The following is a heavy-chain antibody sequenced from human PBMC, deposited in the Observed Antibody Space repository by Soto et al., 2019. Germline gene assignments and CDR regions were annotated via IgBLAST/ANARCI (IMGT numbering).Heavy chain of an antibody. D-gene: IGHD2-21*02. CDR3: ARDRRGIVLVTAIPWFDP. CDR1: GGTFSSYA. V-gene: IGHV1-69*01. Sequence: QVQLVQSGAEVKKPGSSVKVSCKASGGTFSSYAISWVRQAPGQGLEWMGGIIPIFGTANYAQKFQGRVTITADESTSTAYMELSSLRSEDTAVYYCARDRRGIVLVTAIPWFDPWGQGTLVTVSS. CDR2: IIPIFGTA. J-gene: IGHJ5*02.